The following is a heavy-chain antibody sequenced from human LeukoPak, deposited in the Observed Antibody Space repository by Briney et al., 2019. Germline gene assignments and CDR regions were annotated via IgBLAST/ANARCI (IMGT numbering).Heavy chain of an antibody. CDR2: IHYSGSP. J-gene: IGHJ6*03. CDR1: GGSISSSSYY. CDR3: ARHYYDSSGYYYYYYYMDV. D-gene: IGHD3-22*01. V-gene: IGHV4-39*01. Sequence: PSETLSLTCTVSGGSISSSSYYWGWIRQPPGKGLEWIGSIHYSGSPYYNPSLKSRVTLSVDTSKNQFSLKLSSVTAADTAVYYCARHYYDSSGYYYYYYYMDVWGKGTTVTVSS.